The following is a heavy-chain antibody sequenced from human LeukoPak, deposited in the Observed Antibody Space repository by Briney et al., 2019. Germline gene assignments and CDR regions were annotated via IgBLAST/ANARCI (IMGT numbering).Heavy chain of an antibody. CDR2: INPNSGGT. J-gene: IGHJ4*02. CDR1: GYTFTGYY. D-gene: IGHD3-10*01. Sequence: ASVKLSCKASGYTFTGYYMHWVRQAPGQGLEGMGWINPNSGGTHYAQKFQGRVAMTRDTSISTGYMELSRLRSDDTAVYYCARFGAYYYGSGAVGYFDYWGQGTLVTVSS. CDR3: ARFGAYYYGSGAVGYFDY. V-gene: IGHV1-2*02.